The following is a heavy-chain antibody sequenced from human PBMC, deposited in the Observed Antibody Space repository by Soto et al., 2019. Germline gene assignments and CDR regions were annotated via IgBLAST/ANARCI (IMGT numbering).Heavy chain of an antibody. J-gene: IGHJ6*02. D-gene: IGHD6-19*01. Sequence: GGSPRLSCAASGFTFSSYAMSWVRQAPGKGLEWVSAISGSGGSTYYADSVKGRFTISRDNSKNTLYLQMNSLTAEDTAVYYCARPLVAPVAGPYYYGMDVWGQGTTVTVSS. V-gene: IGHV3-23*01. CDR3: ARPLVAPVAGPYYYGMDV. CDR1: GFTFSSYA. CDR2: ISGSGGST.